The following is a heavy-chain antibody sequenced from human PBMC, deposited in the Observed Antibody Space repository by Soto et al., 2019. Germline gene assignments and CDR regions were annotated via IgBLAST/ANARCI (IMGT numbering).Heavy chain of an antibody. V-gene: IGHV1-2*02. D-gene: IGHD3-10*01. CDR1: GYTFTGYY. Sequence: PRASVKVSCKASGYTFTGYYMHWVRQAPGQGLEWMGWINPNSGGTNYAQKFQGRVTMTRDTSISTAYMELSRLRSDDTAVYYCARARVNERITMVRGSRGELDPWGQGTLVTVSS. J-gene: IGHJ5*02. CDR3: ARARVNERITMVRGSRGELDP. CDR2: INPNSGGT.